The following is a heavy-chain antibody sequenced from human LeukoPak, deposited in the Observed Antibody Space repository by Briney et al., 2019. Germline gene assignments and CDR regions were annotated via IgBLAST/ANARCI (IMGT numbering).Heavy chain of an antibody. CDR1: GGTFSSYA. CDR3: AREEHPYNWNYYYYYYYGMDV. J-gene: IGHJ6*02. V-gene: IGHV1-69*13. D-gene: IGHD1-7*01. CDR2: IIPIFGTA. Sequence: SVKVSCKASGGTFSSYAISWVRQAPGQGLEWMGGIIPIFGTANYAQKFQGRVTITADESTSTAYMELSSLRSEGTAVYYCAREEHPYNWNYYYYYYYGMDVWGQGTTVTVSS.